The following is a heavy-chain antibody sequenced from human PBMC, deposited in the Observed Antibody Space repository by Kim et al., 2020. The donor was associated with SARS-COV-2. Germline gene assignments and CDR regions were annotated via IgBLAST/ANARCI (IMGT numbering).Heavy chain of an antibody. CDR3: SPLLFYRRAH. CDR1: GLNFNIQY. CDR2: IGGSDGVV. D-gene: IGHD3-16*02. V-gene: IGHV3-48*03. J-gene: IGHJ4*02. Sequence: GGSLRLSCAASGLNFNIQYMTWVRQAPGKGLEWVSFIGGSDGVVSYADSVRGRFAISIDNARHTVYLQMNSLRAEDTAIYYCSPLLFYRRAHWGPGTLV.